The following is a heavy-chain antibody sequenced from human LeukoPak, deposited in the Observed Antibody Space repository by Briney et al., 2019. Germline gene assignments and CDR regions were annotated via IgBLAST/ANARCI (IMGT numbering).Heavy chain of an antibody. V-gene: IGHV3-21*01. D-gene: IGHD6-6*01. J-gene: IGHJ4*02. Sequence: GGSLRLSCAASGFTFSSYSMNWVRQAPGKGLEWVSSISSSSSYIYYADSVEGRFTISRDNAKNSLYLQMNSLRAEDTAVYYCARDRGSSSSFDYWGQGTLVTVSS. CDR1: GFTFSSYS. CDR2: ISSSSSYI. CDR3: ARDRGSSSSFDY.